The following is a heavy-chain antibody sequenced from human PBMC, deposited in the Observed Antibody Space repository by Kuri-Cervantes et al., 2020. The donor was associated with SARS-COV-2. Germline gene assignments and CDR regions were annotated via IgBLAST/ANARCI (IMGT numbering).Heavy chain of an antibody. V-gene: IGHV3-11*04. Sequence: GGSLRLSCAASGFTFSDYYMSWIRQAPGEGLEWVSYISSSGSTIYYADSVKGRFTISRDNSKNTLYLQMNSLRAEDTAVYYCARDLSTVLGEDYFDYWGQGTLVTVSS. CDR1: GFTFSDYY. CDR3: ARDLSTVLGEDYFDY. CDR2: ISSSGSTI. J-gene: IGHJ4*02. D-gene: IGHD2-8*01.